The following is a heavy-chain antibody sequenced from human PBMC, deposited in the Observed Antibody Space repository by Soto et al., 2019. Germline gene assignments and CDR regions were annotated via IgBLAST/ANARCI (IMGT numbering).Heavy chain of an antibody. CDR3: ARASGESYPGSRVFVS. J-gene: IGHJ4*02. CDR2: VTNTGGDK. CDR1: GFTFSNNA. D-gene: IGHD3-10*01. Sequence: GGSLRLSCAASGFTFSNNAMSWVCQAPGKGLELVSIVTNTGGDKLYADSVKGRFIISRDNSKNTLYLQMNSLRAEDTAIYYCARASGESYPGSRVFVSWGQGTRVTVSS. V-gene: IGHV3-23*01.